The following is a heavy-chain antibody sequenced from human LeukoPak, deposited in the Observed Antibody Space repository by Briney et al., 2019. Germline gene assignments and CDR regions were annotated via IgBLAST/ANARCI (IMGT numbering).Heavy chain of an antibody. CDR2: IKQDGSEK. J-gene: IGHJ6*04. V-gene: IGHV3-7*03. CDR3: ARDRVTMVRGVIIHYGMDV. CDR1: GFTFSSYW. Sequence: GGSLRLSCAASGFTFSSYWMSWVRRAPGKGLEWVANIKQDGSEKYYVDSVKGRFTISRDNAKNSLYLQMNSLRAEDTAVYYCARDRVTMVRGVIIHYGMDVWGKGTTVTVSS. D-gene: IGHD3-10*01.